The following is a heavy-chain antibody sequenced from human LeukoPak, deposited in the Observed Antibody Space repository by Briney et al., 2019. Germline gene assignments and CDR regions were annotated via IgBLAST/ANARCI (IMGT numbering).Heavy chain of an antibody. V-gene: IGHV3-74*01. CDR3: ARGSRAQGNAFDI. Sequence: RSGGSLRLSCAASGFTFSSYWMHWVRQAPGKGLVWVSRINSDGSSTSYADSVKGRFTISRDNAKNTLYLQMNSLGAEDTAVYYCARGSRAQGNAFDIWGQGTMVTVSS. CDR2: INSDGSST. CDR1: GFTFSSYW. J-gene: IGHJ3*02. D-gene: IGHD3-10*01.